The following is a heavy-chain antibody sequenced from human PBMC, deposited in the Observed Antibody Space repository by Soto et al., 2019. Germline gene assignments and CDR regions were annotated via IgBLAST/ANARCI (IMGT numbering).Heavy chain of an antibody. CDR1: GYTFTSYY. Sequence: ALVKVSCKASGYTFTSYYMHWVRQAPGQGLEWMGIINPSGGSTSYAQKFQGRVTMTRDTSTSTVYMELSSLRSEDTAVYYCARVAGLRSLLYYFDYWGQGTLVTVSS. V-gene: IGHV1-46*01. J-gene: IGHJ4*02. CDR2: INPSGGST. CDR3: ARVAGLRSLLYYFDY. D-gene: IGHD3-3*01.